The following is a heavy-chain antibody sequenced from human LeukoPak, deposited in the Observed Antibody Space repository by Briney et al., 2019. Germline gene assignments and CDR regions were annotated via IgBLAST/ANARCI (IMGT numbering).Heavy chain of an antibody. J-gene: IGHJ4*02. CDR3: ARGGDFWSGYLFDY. Sequence: SETLSLTCTVSGGSISSYYWSWIRQPPGKGLEWIGYIYYSGSTNYNPSFKSRVTISVDTSKNQFSLKLSSVTAADTAVYYCARGGDFWSGYLFDYWGQGTLVTVSS. CDR1: GGSISSYY. CDR2: IYYSGST. D-gene: IGHD3-3*01. V-gene: IGHV4-59*01.